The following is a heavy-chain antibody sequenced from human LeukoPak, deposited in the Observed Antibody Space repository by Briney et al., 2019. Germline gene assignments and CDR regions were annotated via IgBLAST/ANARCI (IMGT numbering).Heavy chain of an antibody. V-gene: IGHV4-59*01. Sequence: SETLTLTCTVSGGSISSYYWSWIRQPPGKGLEWIGYIYYSGSTNYNPSLSGRVTMSVDTSKNQFFLRLSSVTAADTAVYYCARDCSTAGCHDYSGQGTRITVSS. CDR2: IYYSGST. J-gene: IGHJ4*02. CDR3: ARDCSTAGCHDY. CDR1: GGSISSYY. D-gene: IGHD2-2*01.